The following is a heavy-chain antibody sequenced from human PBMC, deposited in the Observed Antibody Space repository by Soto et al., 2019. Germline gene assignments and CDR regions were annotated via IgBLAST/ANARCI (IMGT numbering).Heavy chain of an antibody. CDR2: IDPSDSYT. CDR1: GYSFTSYW. V-gene: IGHV5-10-1*01. CDR3: ARNDSIAVAGTTTYYFYYGMDX. Sequence: PVESLKSSCKGSGYSFTSYWISWVRQMPGKGLELMVRIDPSDSYTNYSPSFQGHVNISADKSISTAYLQWSSLKDSDTAMYYCARNDSIAVAGTTTYYFYYGMDXWGQVTTVTVS. D-gene: IGHD6-19*01. J-gene: IGHJ6*02.